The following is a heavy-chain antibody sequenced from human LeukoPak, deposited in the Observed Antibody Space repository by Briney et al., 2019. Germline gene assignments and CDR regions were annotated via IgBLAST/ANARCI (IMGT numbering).Heavy chain of an antibody. CDR3: ATHFDSSGPDAFDI. J-gene: IGHJ3*02. CDR1: GYTFTGYY. CDR2: INPNSGGT. D-gene: IGHD3-22*01. V-gene: IGHV1-2*02. Sequence: GASVKVSCKASGYTFTGYYMHWVRQAPGQGLEWMGWINPNSGGTNYAQKFQGRVTMTRDTSISTAYMELSSLRSEDTAVYYCATHFDSSGPDAFDIWGQGTMVTVSS.